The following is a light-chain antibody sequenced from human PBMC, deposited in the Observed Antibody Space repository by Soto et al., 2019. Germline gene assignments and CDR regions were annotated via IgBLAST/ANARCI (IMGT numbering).Light chain of an antibody. V-gene: IGKV3-20*01. CDR3: AHRAGPARN. J-gene: IGKJ4*01. CDR2: GAS. Sequence: IVLTQSPDTLSLSPVESATLSGRASQTVRGNNIVWYQQRPGQAPRVLISGASSRATGIPDRFRGSGSGKDLSLSCRERESAGSVLYYGAHRAGPARNFRGGT. CDR1: QTVRGNN.